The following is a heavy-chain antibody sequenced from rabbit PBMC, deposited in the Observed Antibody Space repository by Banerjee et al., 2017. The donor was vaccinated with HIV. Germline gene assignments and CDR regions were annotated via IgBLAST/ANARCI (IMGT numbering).Heavy chain of an antibody. CDR3: ARSSGWGADFNL. V-gene: IGHV1S7*01. D-gene: IGHD4-1*01. CDR2: IYGGKGST. Sequence: QLKETGGGLVQPGGSLTLSCKASGFDFSYYHIGGVRQAPGKGLEWIGIIYGGKGSTDYASWVNGRFTISSDNAQNTVDLQMNSLTAADTATYFCARSSGWGADFNLWGPGTLVIVS. CDR1: GFDFSYYH. J-gene: IGHJ4*01.